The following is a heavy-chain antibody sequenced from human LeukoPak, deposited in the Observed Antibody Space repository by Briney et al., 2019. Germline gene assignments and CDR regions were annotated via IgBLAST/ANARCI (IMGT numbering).Heavy chain of an antibody. J-gene: IGHJ6*03. D-gene: IGHD6-6*01. CDR3: ARDFFEYSGSLAYYYYMDV. V-gene: IGHV1-18*01. CDR2: ISAYNGNT. Sequence: ASVTVSCKASGYTFTSYGISWVRQAPGQGLEWMGWISAYNGNTNYAQKLQGRVTITTDTSTSTAYMELRSLRSDDTAVYYCARDFFEYSGSLAYYYYMDVWGKGTTVTVSS. CDR1: GYTFTSYG.